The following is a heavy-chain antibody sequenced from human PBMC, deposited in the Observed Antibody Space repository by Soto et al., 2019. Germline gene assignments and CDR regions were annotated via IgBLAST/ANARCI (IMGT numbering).Heavy chain of an antibody. CDR3: ARGDSPYVWFNEF. D-gene: IGHD3-16*01. J-gene: IGHJ4*02. CDR1: GGLFSSYA. Sequence: QAQLVQSGAEVKKPGSSVKVSCKDSGGLFSSYAISWVRQAPGQGLEWMGGIIPVFDTPYYAQKFQGRVTMTADESTNTAYLELSSLRSDDTAMYYCARGDSPYVWFNEFWGQGSRVTVSS. CDR2: IIPVFDTP. V-gene: IGHV1-69*01.